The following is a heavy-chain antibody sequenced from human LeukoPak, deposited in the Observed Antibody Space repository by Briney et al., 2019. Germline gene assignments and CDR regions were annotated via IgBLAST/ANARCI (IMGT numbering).Heavy chain of an antibody. CDR3: ARKYYGSGSYTFNWFDP. CDR2: IIPIFGTA. CDR1: GGTFSSYA. J-gene: IGHJ5*02. V-gene: IGHV1-69*13. D-gene: IGHD3-10*01. Sequence: SVKVSCTASGGTFSSYAISWVRQAPGQGLEWMGGIIPIFGTANYAQKFQGRVTITADESTSTAYMELSSLRSEDAAVYYCARKYYGSGSYTFNWFDPWGQGTLVTVSS.